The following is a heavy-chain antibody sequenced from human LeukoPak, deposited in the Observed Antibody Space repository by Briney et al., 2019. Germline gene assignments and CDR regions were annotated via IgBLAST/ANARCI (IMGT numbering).Heavy chain of an antibody. CDR3: ARLHSDYSNYVGSWFDP. Sequence: SETLSLTCTVSGGSISSYYWSWIRQPPGKGLEWLGYIYYSGSTNYNPSLRSRVTISVDTSKNQFSLKLSSVTAADTAVYYCARLHSDYSNYVGSWFDPWGQGTLVTVSS. D-gene: IGHD4-11*01. J-gene: IGHJ5*02. V-gene: IGHV4-59*01. CDR2: IYYSGST. CDR1: GGSISSYY.